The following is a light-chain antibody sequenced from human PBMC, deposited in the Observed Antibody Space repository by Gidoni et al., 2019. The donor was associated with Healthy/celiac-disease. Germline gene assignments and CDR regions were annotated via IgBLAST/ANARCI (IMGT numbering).Light chain of an antibody. Sequence: DIVMTQSPESLAVSLGERATTNCKSSQSVLYSSNNKNYLAWYQQKPGQPPKLLIYWASTRESGVPDRFSGSGSGTDFTLTISSLQAEDVAVYYCQQYYSTPVTFGPGTKVDIK. CDR1: QSVLYSSNNKNY. J-gene: IGKJ3*01. CDR3: QQYYSTPVT. CDR2: WAS. V-gene: IGKV4-1*01.